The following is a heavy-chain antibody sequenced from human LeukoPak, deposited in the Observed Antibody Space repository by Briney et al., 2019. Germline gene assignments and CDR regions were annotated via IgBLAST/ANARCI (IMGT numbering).Heavy chain of an antibody. CDR1: GGSISSSSYY. Sequence: TSETLSLTCTVSGGSISSSSYYWGWIRQPPGKGLEWIGSIYYSGSTYYNPSLKSRVTISVDTSKNQFSLKLSSVTAADTAVYYCARRGRYCSGGSCHNWFDPWGQGTLVTVSS. D-gene: IGHD2-15*01. CDR3: ARRGRYCSGGSCHNWFDP. V-gene: IGHV4-39*01. J-gene: IGHJ5*02. CDR2: IYYSGST.